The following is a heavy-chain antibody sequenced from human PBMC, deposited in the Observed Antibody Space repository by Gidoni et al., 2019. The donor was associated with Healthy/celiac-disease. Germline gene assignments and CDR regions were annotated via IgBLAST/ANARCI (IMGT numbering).Heavy chain of an antibody. CDR2: ISYDGSNK. CDR1: GFTFRSSG. D-gene: IGHD2-2*02. J-gene: IGHJ6*02. CDR3: AKDLGAIERDWSSTSCYTTLYYYYGMDV. Sequence: QVQLVESGGGVVQPGRSLRLPCAASGFTFRSSGMHWVRQAPGKGLEWGAVISYDGSNKYYADSVKGRFTISRDNSKNTLYLQMNSLRAEDTAVYYCAKDLGAIERDWSSTSCYTTLYYYYGMDVWGQGTTVTVSS. V-gene: IGHV3-30*18.